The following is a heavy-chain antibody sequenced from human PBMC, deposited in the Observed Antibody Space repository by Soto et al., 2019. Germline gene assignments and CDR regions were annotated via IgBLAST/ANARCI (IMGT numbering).Heavy chain of an antibody. J-gene: IGHJ4*02. CDR2: INEDGSER. V-gene: IGHV3-7*03. Sequence: EVQMVESGGGLVQPGGSLRLSCAASGFTIRMYWMSWVRQAPGKGLEWVANINEDGSERDYVDSVRGRFTISRDNAKNSLYLEMSTLRAEETAVYYCAVHAATFDYGGQGTLVTVSS. CDR1: GFTIRMYW. CDR3: AVHAATFDY. D-gene: IGHD6-13*01.